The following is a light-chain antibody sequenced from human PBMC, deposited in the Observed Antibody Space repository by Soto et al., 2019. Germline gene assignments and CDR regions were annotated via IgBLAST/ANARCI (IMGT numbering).Light chain of an antibody. CDR1: QSVSSSY. V-gene: IGKV3-20*01. CDR2: GAS. J-gene: IGKJ1*01. Sequence: EIVLTQSPGTLSLSPGERATLSCRASQSVSSSYLAWYQQKPGQAPRLLIYGASSRATGIPDRFSGSGSGIDFTLTISRLEPEDFAVYYCQQYGSSPPTFGQGTKVEIK. CDR3: QQYGSSPPT.